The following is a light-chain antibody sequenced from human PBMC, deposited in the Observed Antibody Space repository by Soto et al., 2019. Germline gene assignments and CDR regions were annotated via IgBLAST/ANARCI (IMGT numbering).Light chain of an antibody. CDR2: EGT. Sequence: QSALTQPASVSGSPGQSITISCTGTSSDVGRFNLVSWYQQHTGKAPKLMIYEGTKRPSGLSNRFSGSKSGNTASLTISWLQAEDDADYYCCSYAGSNTVIFGGGTKLTVL. J-gene: IGLJ2*01. CDR1: SSDVGRFNL. CDR3: CSYAGSNTVI. V-gene: IGLV2-23*01.